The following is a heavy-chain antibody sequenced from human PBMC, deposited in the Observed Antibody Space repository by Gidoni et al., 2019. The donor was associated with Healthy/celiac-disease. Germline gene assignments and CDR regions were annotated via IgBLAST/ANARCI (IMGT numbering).Heavy chain of an antibody. D-gene: IGHD3-22*01. CDR3: ARDSDYDSSGYYWSPPDY. J-gene: IGHJ4*02. V-gene: IGHV3-33*01. CDR2: IWYDGSNK. CDR1: GFTSSSYG. Sequence: QVQLVASGGGVVQPGRSLRLSCAASGFTSSSYGMHWVRQAPGKGLEWVAVIWYDGSNKYYADSVKGRFTISRDNSKNTLYLQMNSLRAEDTAVYYCARDSDYDSSGYYWSPPDYWGQGTLVTVSS.